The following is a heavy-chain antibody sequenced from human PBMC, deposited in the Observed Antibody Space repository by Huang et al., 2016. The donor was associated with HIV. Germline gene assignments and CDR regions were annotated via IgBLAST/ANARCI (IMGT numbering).Heavy chain of an antibody. D-gene: IGHD6-6*01. CDR2: LIPIFGTA. Sequence: QVQLVQSGAEVKKPGSSVKVSCQASGGTFSTYASSWVRQAPGQGLAWMGGLIPIFGTANYAQKFQGTVTITADEFTSTAYMELSSLRSEDTALYYCARGRTRSSLYDSYYGLDVWGQGTTVTVSS. V-gene: IGHV1-69*01. CDR1: GGTFSTYA. CDR3: ARGRTRSSLYDSYYGLDV. J-gene: IGHJ6*02.